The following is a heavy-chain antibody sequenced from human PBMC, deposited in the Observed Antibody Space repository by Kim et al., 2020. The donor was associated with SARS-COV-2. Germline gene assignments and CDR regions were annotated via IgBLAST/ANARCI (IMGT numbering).Heavy chain of an antibody. CDR2: INHSGST. Sequence: SETLSLTCAVYGGSFSGYYWSWIRQPPGKGLEWIGEINHSGSTNYNPSLKSRVTISVDTSKNQFSLKLSSVTAADTAVYYCARGRARGYSYGGYYYYGMDVWGQGTTVTVSS. CDR1: GGSFSGYY. J-gene: IGHJ6*02. D-gene: IGHD5-18*01. CDR3: ARGRARGYSYGGYYYYGMDV. V-gene: IGHV4-34*01.